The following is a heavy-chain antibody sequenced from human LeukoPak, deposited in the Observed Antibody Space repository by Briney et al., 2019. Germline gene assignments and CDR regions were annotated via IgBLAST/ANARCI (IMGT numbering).Heavy chain of an antibody. J-gene: IGHJ4*02. CDR2: INHSGST. Sequence: SETLSLTCAVYGGSFSGYYWSWIRQPPGKGLEWIGEINHSGSTNYNPSLKSRVTISVDTSKNQFSLKLSSVTAADTAVYYCAREVPYERWQNRYFDYWGQGTLVTVSP. CDR1: GGSFSGYY. CDR3: AREVPYERWQNRYFDY. V-gene: IGHV4-34*01. D-gene: IGHD5-24*01.